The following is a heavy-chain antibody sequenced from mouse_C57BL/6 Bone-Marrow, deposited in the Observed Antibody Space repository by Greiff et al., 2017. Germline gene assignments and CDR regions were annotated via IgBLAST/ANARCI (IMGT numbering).Heavy chain of an antibody. CDR3: ARRGYSKGYYAMDY. CDR2: IYPRSGNT. J-gene: IGHJ4*01. CDR1: GYTFTSYG. Sequence: QVQLKQSGAELARPGASVKLSCKASGYTFTSYGISWVKQRTGQGLEWIGEIYPRSGNTYYNEKFKGKATLTADKSSSTAYMELRSLTSEDSAVYFCARRGYSKGYYAMDYWGQGTSVTVSS. D-gene: IGHD2-5*01. V-gene: IGHV1-81*01.